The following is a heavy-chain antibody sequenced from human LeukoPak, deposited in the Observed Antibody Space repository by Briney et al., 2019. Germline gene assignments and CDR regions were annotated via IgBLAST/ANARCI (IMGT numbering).Heavy chain of an antibody. D-gene: IGHD3-3*01. Sequence: SETLSLTCTVSGGSISSYYWSWIRQPPGKGLEWIGYIYYSGSANYNPSLESRVTISVDTSKNQFSLKLSSVTAADTAVYYCARSITPAYYDFWSGYSNWFDPWGQGTLVTVSS. CDR1: GGSISSYY. V-gene: IGHV4-59*01. CDR2: IYYSGSA. J-gene: IGHJ5*02. CDR3: ARSITPAYYDFWSGYSNWFDP.